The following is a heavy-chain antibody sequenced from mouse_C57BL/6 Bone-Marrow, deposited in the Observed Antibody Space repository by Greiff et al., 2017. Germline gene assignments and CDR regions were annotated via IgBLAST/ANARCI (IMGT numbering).Heavy chain of an antibody. V-gene: IGHV1-64*01. CDR1: GYTFTSYW. J-gene: IGHJ3*01. D-gene: IGHD1-1*01. CDR3: ARLYYYGRGFAY. CDR2: IHPNSGST. Sequence: QVQLQQPGAELVKPGASVKLSCKASGYTFTSYWMHWVKQRPGQGLEWIGMIHPNSGSTNYNEKFKSKATLTVDKSSSTAYMQLSSLTSEDSAVDYCARLYYYGRGFAYWGQGTLVTVSA.